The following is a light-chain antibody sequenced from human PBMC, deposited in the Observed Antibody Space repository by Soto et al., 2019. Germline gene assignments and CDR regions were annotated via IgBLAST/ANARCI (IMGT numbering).Light chain of an antibody. Sequence: DIQMTQSPSSLSASVGDRVTITCQASQDISNYLNWYQQKPGKAPKLLIYDASNLETGVPSRFSGSGSGTDFTFTMHIRPPEDSAPYDCQQDDTLATVRHETKV. V-gene: IGKV1-33*01. CDR2: DAS. J-gene: IGKJ1*01. CDR1: QDISNY. CDR3: QQDDTLAT.